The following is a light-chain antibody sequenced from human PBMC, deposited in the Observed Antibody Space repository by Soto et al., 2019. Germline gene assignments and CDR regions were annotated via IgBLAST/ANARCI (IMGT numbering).Light chain of an antibody. CDR3: CSYAGSSTFADYV. V-gene: IGLV2-23*03. Sequence: QSALTQPASVSGSPGQSITISCTGTSSDVGSYNLVSWYQQHPGKAPKLMIYEGSKRPSGVSNRFSGSKPGNTASLTISGLQAEDEADYYCCSYAGSSTFADYVFGTGTKLTVL. CDR2: EGS. CDR1: SSDVGSYNL. J-gene: IGLJ1*01.